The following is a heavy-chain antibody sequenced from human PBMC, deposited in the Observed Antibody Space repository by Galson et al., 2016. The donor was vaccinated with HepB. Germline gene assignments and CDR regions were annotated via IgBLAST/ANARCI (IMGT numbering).Heavy chain of an antibody. V-gene: IGHV3-30*04. D-gene: IGHD4-17*01. CDR2: ISYDGSNK. CDR1: GFTFRDYA. CDR3: ARGSYGDYLEPTAY. J-gene: IGHJ4*02. Sequence: SLRLSCAASGFTFRDYAIHWVRQAPGKGLEWVTVISYDGSNKYYADSVMGRFTISRDNPRHTLYLQMNSLRPDDTAVYYCARGSYGDYLEPTAYWGQGALVTVSS.